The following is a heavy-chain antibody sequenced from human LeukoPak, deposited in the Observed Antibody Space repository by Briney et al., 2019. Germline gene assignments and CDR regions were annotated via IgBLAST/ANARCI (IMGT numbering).Heavy chain of an antibody. Sequence: GGSLRLSCAASGFTFSSYDMHWVRQATGKGLEWVSAIGTAGDTYYPGSVKGRFTISRDNAKNSLYLQMNSLRAEDTAVYYCARDGQLCGGDCFNWFDPWGQGTLVTVSS. V-gene: IGHV3-13*01. D-gene: IGHD2-21*02. J-gene: IGHJ5*02. CDR2: IGTAGDT. CDR1: GFTFSSYD. CDR3: ARDGQLCGGDCFNWFDP.